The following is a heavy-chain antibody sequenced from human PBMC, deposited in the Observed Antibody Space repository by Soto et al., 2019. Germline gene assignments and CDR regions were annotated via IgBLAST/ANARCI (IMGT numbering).Heavy chain of an antibody. Sequence: QVQLVQSGAEVKKPGASVKVSCKASGYTFTNYGISWVRQAPGQGLEWMGWISAYNGNTNYAQKVQGTVTMTTDTATSTAYMELRRLRSDYTDVYYGARHDRTATQSYSYYGMDVWGQGTKVTVSS. CDR2: ISAYNGNT. CDR1: GYTFTNYG. V-gene: IGHV1-18*01. CDR3: ARHDRTATQSYSYYGMDV. D-gene: IGHD1-1*01. J-gene: IGHJ6*02.